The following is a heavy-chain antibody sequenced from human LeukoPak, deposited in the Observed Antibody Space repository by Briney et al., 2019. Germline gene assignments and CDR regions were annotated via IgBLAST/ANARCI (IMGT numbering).Heavy chain of an antibody. V-gene: IGHV3-23*01. CDR2: ISGSGGST. CDR1: GFTFSSYA. Sequence: GGSLRLSCAASGFTFSSYAMSWVRQAPGKGLEWGSAISGSGGSTYYADSVKGRFTISRDNSKNTLYLQMNSLRAEDTAVYYCAKDYSSGWYYFQHWGQGTLVTVSS. CDR3: AKDYSSGWYYFQH. J-gene: IGHJ1*01. D-gene: IGHD6-19*01.